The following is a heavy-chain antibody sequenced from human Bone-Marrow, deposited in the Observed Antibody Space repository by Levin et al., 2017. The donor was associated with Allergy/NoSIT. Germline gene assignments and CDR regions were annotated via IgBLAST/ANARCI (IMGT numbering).Heavy chain of an antibody. J-gene: IGHJ4*02. Sequence: SETLSLTCGVSNSSISSGFYWGWIRQPPGKGLEWIGNIDHTGSTYYNPSLKSRVTISVDTSKNQFSLKVTSVTAADTAVYYCARTLGYCNGDSCYFYFDYWGRGILVTVSS. CDR2: IDHTGST. V-gene: IGHV4-38-2*01. CDR3: ARTLGYCNGDSCYFYFDY. CDR1: NSSISSGFY. D-gene: IGHD2-15*01.